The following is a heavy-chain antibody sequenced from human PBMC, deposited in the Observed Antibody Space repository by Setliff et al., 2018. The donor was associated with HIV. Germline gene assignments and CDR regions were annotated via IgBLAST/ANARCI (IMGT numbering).Heavy chain of an antibody. D-gene: IGHD2-21*02. Sequence: SVKVSCKASGGTFGIYGISWVRQAPGQGLEWMGGTISMFGTANYAQKFQGRVTITRDTSASTAYMELSSLRSEDTAVYYCARDSSCCGGDCRYGMDVWGQGTTVTVSS. CDR1: GGTFGIYG. CDR2: TISMFGTA. CDR3: ARDSSCCGGDCRYGMDV. V-gene: IGHV1-69*05. J-gene: IGHJ6*02.